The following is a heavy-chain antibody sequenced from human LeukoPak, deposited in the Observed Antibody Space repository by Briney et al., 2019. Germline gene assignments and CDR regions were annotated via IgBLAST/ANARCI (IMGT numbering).Heavy chain of an antibody. CDR3: ARPRYGSGSYFDY. D-gene: IGHD3-10*01. V-gene: IGHV4-59*12. CDR1: GGSISSYY. CDR2: IYYSGST. J-gene: IGHJ4*02. Sequence: SETLSLTCTVSGGSISSYYWSWIRQPPGKGLEWIGYIYYSGSTNYNPSLKSRVTISVDTSKNQFSLELSSVTAADTAVYYCARPRYGSGSYFDYWGQGTLVTVSS.